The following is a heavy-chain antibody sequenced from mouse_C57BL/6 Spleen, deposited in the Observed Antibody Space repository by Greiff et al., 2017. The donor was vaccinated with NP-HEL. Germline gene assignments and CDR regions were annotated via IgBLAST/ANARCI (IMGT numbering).Heavy chain of an antibody. CDR2: IDPETGGT. CDR1: GYTFTDYE. J-gene: IGHJ2*01. V-gene: IGHV1-15*01. Sequence: QVQLQQSGAELVRPGASVTLSCKASGYTFTDYEMHWVKQTPVHGLEWIGAIDPETGGTAYNQKFKGKAILTADKSSSTAYMELRSLTSEDSAVYYCTRGGYGSIDYWGQGTTLTVSS. D-gene: IGHD1-1*01. CDR3: TRGGYGSIDY.